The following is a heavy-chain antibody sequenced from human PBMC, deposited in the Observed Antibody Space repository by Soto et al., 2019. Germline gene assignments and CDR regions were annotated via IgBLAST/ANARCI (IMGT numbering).Heavy chain of an antibody. V-gene: IGHV1-18*04. CDR1: GYTFTTYG. CDR3: ARVVKAGDYGDYGRYYFDY. Sequence: QVQLVQSGAEVKKPGASVKVSCKASGYTFTTYGITWVRQAPGQGLEWTGWTSAYSGNTNYAQKLQGRLTVTTDTSTNTAYMDLRSLRSDDTAVYYCARVVKAGDYGDYGRYYFDYWGHGTLVTVSS. J-gene: IGHJ4*01. D-gene: IGHD4-17*01. CDR2: TSAYSGNT.